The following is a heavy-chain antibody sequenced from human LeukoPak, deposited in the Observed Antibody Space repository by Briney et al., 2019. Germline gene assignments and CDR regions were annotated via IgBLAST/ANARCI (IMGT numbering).Heavy chain of an antibody. D-gene: IGHD1-1*01. J-gene: IGHJ4*02. CDR1: GGSISYYY. V-gene: IGHV4-59*01. CDR2: IYYSGST. CDR3: ARLTRRSGNYFDY. Sequence: SETLSLTCTVSGGSISYYYWSWIRQPPGKGLEWIGYIYYSGSTNYSPSLRSRVTISVDTSKNQFSLKLSSVTAADTAVYYCARLTRRSGNYFDYWGQGTLVTVSS.